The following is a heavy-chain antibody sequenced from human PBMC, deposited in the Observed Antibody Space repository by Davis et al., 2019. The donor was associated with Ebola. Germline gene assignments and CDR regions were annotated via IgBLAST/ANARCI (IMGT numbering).Heavy chain of an antibody. J-gene: IGHJ4*02. Sequence: AASVKVSCKASGYTFTSYYMHWVRQAPGQGLEWMGIINPSGGSTSYAQKFQGRVTMTRDTSISTAYMELSRLRSDDTAVYYCARDVMFYDSSAYGYFDYWGQGALLTVSS. D-gene: IGHD3-22*01. CDR1: GYTFTSYY. V-gene: IGHV1-46*01. CDR3: ARDVMFYDSSAYGYFDY. CDR2: INPSGGST.